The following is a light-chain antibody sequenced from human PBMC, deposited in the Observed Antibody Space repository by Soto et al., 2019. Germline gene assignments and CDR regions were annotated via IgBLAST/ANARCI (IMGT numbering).Light chain of an antibody. Sequence: VMTQSPATLSVSPGERATLSCRASQSVSSNLAWYQQKPGQAPRLLIYDASNRATGIPARFSGSGSGTDFTLTISSLEPEDFAVYYCQQRYSGWTFGQGTKVDI. CDR3: QQRYSGWT. J-gene: IGKJ1*01. CDR1: QSVSSN. CDR2: DAS. V-gene: IGKV3-11*01.